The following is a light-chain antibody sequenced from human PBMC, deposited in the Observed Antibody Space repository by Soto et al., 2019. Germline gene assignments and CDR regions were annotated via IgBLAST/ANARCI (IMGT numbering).Light chain of an antibody. CDR2: DAS. J-gene: IGKJ1*01. Sequence: EIVLTQSPATLSLSPGERATLSCRASQSVSSYLAWYQQKPGQAPRLLIYDASNRATGIPARFSGSGSGTDFTLTIIILEPEDFAVYYCQQRSNWPRTFGHGTKVDIK. CDR3: QQRSNWPRT. V-gene: IGKV3-11*01. CDR1: QSVSSY.